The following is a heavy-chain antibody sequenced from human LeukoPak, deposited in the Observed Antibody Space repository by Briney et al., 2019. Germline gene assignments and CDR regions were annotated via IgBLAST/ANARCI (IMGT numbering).Heavy chain of an antibody. J-gene: IGHJ4*02. V-gene: IGHV3-23*01. D-gene: IGHD2-15*01. CDR1: GFTFSSYA. Sequence: GGSLRLSCVACGFTFSSYAMGWVRMAPGKGLEWVSSISGSDASTYYADSVKGRFTISRDNSKNALYLQMNSLRAEDTAVYYCAKVLRGVDHWGQGTLVTVSS. CDR3: AKVLRGVDH. CDR2: ISGSDAST.